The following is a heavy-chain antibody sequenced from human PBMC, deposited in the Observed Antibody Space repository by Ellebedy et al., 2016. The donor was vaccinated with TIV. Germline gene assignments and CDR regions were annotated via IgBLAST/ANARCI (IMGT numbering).Heavy chain of an antibody. V-gene: IGHV1-2*02. CDR1: GYIFTGCY. CDR3: AREGDGYSSGWYYFDY. D-gene: IGHD6-19*01. J-gene: IGHJ4*02. CDR2: INPNTGGT. Sequence: ASVKVSXXASGYIFTGCYMYWVRQAPGQGLEWMGWINPNTGGTNYAQNFQGRVTMTRDTSISTAYMELSRLRSDDTAVYYCAREGDGYSSGWYYFDYWGQGTLVTVSS.